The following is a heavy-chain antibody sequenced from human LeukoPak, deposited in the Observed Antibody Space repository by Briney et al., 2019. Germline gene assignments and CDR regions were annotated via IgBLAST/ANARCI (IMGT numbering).Heavy chain of an antibody. D-gene: IGHD3-3*01. CDR1: GFTFRSYA. CDR2: ISYDRSNK. J-gene: IGHJ4*02. CDR3: ANLPLASGPSGY. Sequence: GSLRLSCAVSGFTFRSYAMHGVRQAPGKGLGGVAVISYDRSNKYYADSVKGRFTISRDNSKNTLYLQMNSLRVEDTAVFYCANLPLASGPSGYWGQGTLVTVSS. V-gene: IGHV3-30-3*01.